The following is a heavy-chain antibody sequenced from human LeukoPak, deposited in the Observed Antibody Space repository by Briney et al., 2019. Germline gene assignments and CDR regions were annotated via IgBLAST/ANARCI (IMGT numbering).Heavy chain of an antibody. CDR2: SGSS. CDR3: ATYRVGGGGVGY. D-gene: IGHD3-10*01. V-gene: IGHV4-59*01. CDR1: GSSISTYH. Sequence: SETLSLTCTFSGSSISTYHWSWIRPFPGKGLEWIGQSGSSNYNPSLKSRVSISMDTSKNQFSLRLTSVTAADTAVYYCATYRVGGGGVGYWGQGTLVTVSS. J-gene: IGHJ4*02.